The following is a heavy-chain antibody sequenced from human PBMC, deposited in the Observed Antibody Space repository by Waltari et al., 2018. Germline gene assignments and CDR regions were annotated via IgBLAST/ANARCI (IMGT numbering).Heavy chain of an antibody. Sequence: EVQLVESGGGLIQPGGSLSLSCAASGFTVSSPYINWVRQAPGKGLEWVSVIYSGGSTYYADSVKGRFTISRDNSKNTVYLQMNSLRAEDTAVYYCARYYSGTYTDYWGQGTLVTVSS. CDR1: GFTVSSPY. V-gene: IGHV3-53*01. CDR3: ARYYSGTYTDY. CDR2: IYSGGST. J-gene: IGHJ4*02. D-gene: IGHD1-26*01.